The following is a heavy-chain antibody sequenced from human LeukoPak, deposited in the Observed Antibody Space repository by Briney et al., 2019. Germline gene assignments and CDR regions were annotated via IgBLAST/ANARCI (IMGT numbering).Heavy chain of an antibody. V-gene: IGHV3-7*01. Sequence: GGSLRLSCAASGFTFSSFWMTWVRQAPGKGLEWVANIKLDGSEKYYVDSVKGRFTVSRDNAKNSLYLQMNSLRAEDTAVYYCARISSISYYFDYWGLGTLVTVSS. CDR1: GFTFSSFW. J-gene: IGHJ4*02. CDR3: ARISSISYYFDY. CDR2: IKLDGSEK.